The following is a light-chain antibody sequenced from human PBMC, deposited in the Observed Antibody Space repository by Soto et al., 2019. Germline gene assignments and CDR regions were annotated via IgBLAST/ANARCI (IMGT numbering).Light chain of an antibody. CDR3: SSYTTNGTGGNV. V-gene: IGLV2-14*01. CDR1: SSDVGAYNY. J-gene: IGLJ1*01. CDR2: EVK. Sequence: QSALTQPASVSGSPGQSITISCTGTSSDVGAYNYVSWYQQYPGKAPKLMIYEVKNRPSGVSNRFSGSRSGSTASLTISGLQAEDEADYYCSSYTTNGTGGNVFGTGTKVTVL.